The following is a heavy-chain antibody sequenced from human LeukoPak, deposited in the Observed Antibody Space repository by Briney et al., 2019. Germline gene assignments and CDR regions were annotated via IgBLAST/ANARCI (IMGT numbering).Heavy chain of an antibody. J-gene: IGHJ4*02. D-gene: IGHD1-7*01. CDR3: ARAQYNWNYVFDY. CDR1: GGSISSGGYS. Sequence: PSETLSLTCAVSGGSISSGGYSWSWIRQPPGKGLEWTGYIYHSGSTYYNPSLKSRVTISVDRSKNQFSLKLSSVTAADTAVYYCARAQYNWNYVFDYWGQGTLVTVSS. V-gene: IGHV4-30-2*01. CDR2: IYHSGST.